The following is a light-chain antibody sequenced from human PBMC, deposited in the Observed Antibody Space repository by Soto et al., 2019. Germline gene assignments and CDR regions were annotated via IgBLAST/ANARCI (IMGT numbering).Light chain of an antibody. V-gene: IGKV3-15*01. J-gene: IGKJ1*01. CDR3: QQYKDWPKT. CDR1: QSVRSY. CDR2: GAS. Sequence: ETVMKQSPDTLSVSPGEGAVLSCRASQSVRSYVAWYQMRPGQAPRVLIYGASTRAPGIPTRFSGSGSGTEFTLTIDSLQAEDSAVYYCQQYKDWPKTFGQGTRVET.